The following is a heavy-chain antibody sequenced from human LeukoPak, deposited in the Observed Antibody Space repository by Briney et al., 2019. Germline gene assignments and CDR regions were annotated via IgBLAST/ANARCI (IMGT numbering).Heavy chain of an antibody. V-gene: IGHV1-8*01. CDR1: GYTFITYD. D-gene: IGHD6-13*01. CDR3: ARGGYSSSWYPNDYYYYYYMDV. Sequence: ASVKVSCKASGYTFITYDINWVRQASGQGLEWMGWMNPNSGNTGYAQKFQGRVTMTRNTSISTAYMELSSLRSEDTAVYYCARGGYSSSWYPNDYYYYYYMDVWGKGTTVTVSS. CDR2: MNPNSGNT. J-gene: IGHJ6*03.